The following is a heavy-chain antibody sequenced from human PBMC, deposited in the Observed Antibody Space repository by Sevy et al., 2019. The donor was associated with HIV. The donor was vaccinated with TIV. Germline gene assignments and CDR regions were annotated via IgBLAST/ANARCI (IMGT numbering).Heavy chain of an antibody. CDR3: ARWATYYYDTSGFKYFDR. Sequence: GESLKISCKGSGYSFTSYWIGWVRQIPGKGLEWMGIIYPADSDIRYSPSFQGQVNISADKSISTAYLQWSSLKASDTAMYYCARWATYYYDTSGFKYFDRWGQGTLVTVSS. J-gene: IGHJ5*02. D-gene: IGHD3-22*01. V-gene: IGHV5-51*01. CDR1: GYSFTSYW. CDR2: IYPADSDI.